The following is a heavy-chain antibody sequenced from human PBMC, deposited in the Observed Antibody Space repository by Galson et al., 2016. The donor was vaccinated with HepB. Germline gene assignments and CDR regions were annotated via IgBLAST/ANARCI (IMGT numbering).Heavy chain of an antibody. D-gene: IGHD6-13*01. V-gene: IGHV3-23*01. CDR1: GFIFSSYA. CDR3: AKDLSWGMAAAGYSYYDYGMDV. J-gene: IGHJ6*02. CDR2: TSGSGTNT. Sequence: SLRLSCAASGFIFSSYAMSWVRQAPGKGLEWVSGTSGSGTNTYNADSVKGRFTISRDNSKNMLYLQLNSLTAEDTAVYYCAKDLSWGMAAAGYSYYDYGMDVCGQGTTVTVTS.